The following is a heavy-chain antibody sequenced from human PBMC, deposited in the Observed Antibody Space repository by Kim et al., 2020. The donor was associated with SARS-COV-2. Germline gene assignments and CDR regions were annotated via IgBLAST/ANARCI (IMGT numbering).Heavy chain of an antibody. CDR2: VYYSGVT. V-gene: IGHV4-59*12. D-gene: IGHD3-10*01. Sequence: SETLSLTCNVSGGSISTYYWNWIRQPPGTGLEWIGFVYYSGVTKYNPSLKNRLTISRDTSKNHFSLSLTSVTAADTAVYYCATFGSSSGSGTYFDYWGQG. J-gene: IGHJ4*02. CDR3: ATFGSSSGSGTYFDY. CDR1: GGSISTYY.